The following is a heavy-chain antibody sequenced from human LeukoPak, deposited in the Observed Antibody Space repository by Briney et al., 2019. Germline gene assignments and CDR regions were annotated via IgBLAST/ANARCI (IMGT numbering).Heavy chain of an antibody. CDR2: INPSGGST. J-gene: IGHJ4*02. Sequence: GASVKVSFKASGYTFTIYHMHWVRQAPGQGLEWMGIINPSGGSTSYAQKFQDRVTMTRDTSTSTVYMELSSLRSEDTAVYYCAKDPYSRGKANYFDYWGQGTLVTVSS. CDR1: GYTFTIYH. V-gene: IGHV1-46*01. D-gene: IGHD4-11*01. CDR3: AKDPYSRGKANYFDY.